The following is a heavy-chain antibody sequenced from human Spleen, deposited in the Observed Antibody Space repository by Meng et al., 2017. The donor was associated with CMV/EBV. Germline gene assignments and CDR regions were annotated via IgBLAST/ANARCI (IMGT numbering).Heavy chain of an antibody. J-gene: IGHJ4*02. D-gene: IGHD6-13*01. CDR1: GFTFSSYA. Sequence: GESLKISCAASGFTFSSYAMSWVRQAPGKGLEWVSAISGSGGSTYYADSVKGRFTISRDNSKNTLYLQMNSLRAEDTAVYYCAYLPYSSSWDYWGQGTLVTVSS. V-gene: IGHV3-23*01. CDR2: ISGSGGST. CDR3: AYLPYSSSWDY.